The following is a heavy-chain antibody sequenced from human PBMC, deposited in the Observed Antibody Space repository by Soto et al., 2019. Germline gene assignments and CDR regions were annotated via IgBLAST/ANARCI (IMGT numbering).Heavy chain of an antibody. Sequence: SLRLSCAASGFTFSIYAMHWVRQAPGKGLEWVAVISYDGSNKYYADSVKGRFTISRDNSKNTLYLQMNSLRAEDTAVYYCARIRPSIAVAGTYDYWGQGTLVTVSS. J-gene: IGHJ4*02. D-gene: IGHD6-19*01. CDR1: GFTFSIYA. CDR3: ARIRPSIAVAGTYDY. V-gene: IGHV3-30-3*01. CDR2: ISYDGSNK.